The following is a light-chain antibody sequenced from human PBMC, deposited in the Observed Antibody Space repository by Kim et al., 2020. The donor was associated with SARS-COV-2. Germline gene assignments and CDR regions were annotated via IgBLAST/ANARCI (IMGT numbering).Light chain of an antibody. CDR1: RLRSYY. Sequence: LGTTVSITHQAPRLRSYYATWHQQKPGQAPVLVIYGKNNRPSGIPDRFSGSSSGNTASLTITGAQAEDEADYYCNSRDSSGNHVVFGGGTQLTVL. CDR3: NSRDSSGNHVV. V-gene: IGLV3-19*01. J-gene: IGLJ2*01. CDR2: GKN.